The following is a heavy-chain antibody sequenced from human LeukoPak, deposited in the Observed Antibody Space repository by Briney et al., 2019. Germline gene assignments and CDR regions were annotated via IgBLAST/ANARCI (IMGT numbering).Heavy chain of an antibody. Sequence: GGSLRLSCAASGFTFSSYSINWVRQAPGKGLEWVSSISTSSSYIYYADSVKGRFTISRDNAKNSLYLQMDSLRAEDTAVYYCARDRGYSYGSDYWGQGTLVTVSS. CDR2: ISTSSSYI. CDR1: GFTFSSYS. CDR3: ARDRGYSYGSDY. J-gene: IGHJ4*02. D-gene: IGHD5-18*01. V-gene: IGHV3-21*01.